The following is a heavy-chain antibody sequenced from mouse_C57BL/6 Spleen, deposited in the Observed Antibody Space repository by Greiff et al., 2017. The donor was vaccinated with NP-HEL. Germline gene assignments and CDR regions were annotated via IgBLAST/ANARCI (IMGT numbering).Heavy chain of an antibody. CDR1: GYAFSSSW. CDR2: IYPGDGDT. V-gene: IGHV1-82*01. J-gene: IGHJ2*01. Sequence: VQLQQSGPELVKPGASVKISCKASGYAFSSSWMNWVKQRPGKGLEWIGRIYPGDGDTNYNGKFKGKATLTADKSSSTAYMQLSSLTAEDSAVYVCAKGGQRDYFDYWGQGTTLTVSS. D-gene: IGHD1-1*02. CDR3: AKGGQRDYFDY.